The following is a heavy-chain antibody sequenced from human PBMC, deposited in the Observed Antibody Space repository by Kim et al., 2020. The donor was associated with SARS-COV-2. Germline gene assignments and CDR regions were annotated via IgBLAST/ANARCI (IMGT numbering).Heavy chain of an antibody. CDR2: ISGSGGST. D-gene: IGHD6-19*01. J-gene: IGHJ4*02. Sequence: GGSLRLSCAASGFTFSSYAMSWVRQAPGKGLEWVSGISGSGGSTYYADSVKGRFTISRDNSKNTLYLQMNSLRAEDTAVYYCAKAVYSSGWGYYFDYWGQRTLVTVSS. CDR3: AKAVYSSGWGYYFDY. CDR1: GFTFSSYA. V-gene: IGHV3-23*01.